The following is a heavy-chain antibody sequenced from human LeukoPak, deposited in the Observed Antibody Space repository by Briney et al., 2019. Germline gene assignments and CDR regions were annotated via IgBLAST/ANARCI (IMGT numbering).Heavy chain of an antibody. V-gene: IGHV1-69*04. CDR2: IIPILGIA. D-gene: IGHD5-12*01. CDR1: GGTFSSYA. CDR3: ARGGYSGYDLKFDP. J-gene: IGHJ5*02. Sequence: SVKVSCKASGGTFSSYAISWVRQAPGQGLEWMGRIIPILGIANYAQKFQGRVTITADKSTSTAYMELSSLRSEDTAVYYCARGGYSGYDLKFDPWGQGTLVTVSS.